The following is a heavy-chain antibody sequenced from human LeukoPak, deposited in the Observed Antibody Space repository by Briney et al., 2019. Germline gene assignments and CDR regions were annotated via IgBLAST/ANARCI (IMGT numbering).Heavy chain of an antibody. V-gene: IGHV4-4*07. J-gene: IGHJ3*02. CDR1: GGSISSCY. CDR2: IYTSGST. Sequence: PSETLSLTCTVSGGSISSCYWSWIRQPAGKGLEWIGRIYTSGSTNYNPSLKSRVTMSVDTSKNQFSLKLSSVTAADTAVYYCASRGGAYYDSRENAFDIWGQGTMVTVSS. D-gene: IGHD3-22*01. CDR3: ASRGGAYYDSRENAFDI.